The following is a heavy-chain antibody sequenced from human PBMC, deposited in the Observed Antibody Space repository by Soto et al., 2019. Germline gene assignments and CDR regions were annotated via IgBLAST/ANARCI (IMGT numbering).Heavy chain of an antibody. D-gene: IGHD2-2*01. Sequence: GGSLRLSCAASGFTFGDYAMHWVRQAPGKGLEWVSGISWNSGSVGYADSVKGRFTISRDNAKNSLYLQMNSLRAEDTALYYCAKGGGYFSSTTCSYDYWGQGTLVTVSS. J-gene: IGHJ4*02. CDR2: ISWNSGSV. CDR3: AKGGGYFSSTTCSYDY. V-gene: IGHV3-9*01. CDR1: GFTFGDYA.